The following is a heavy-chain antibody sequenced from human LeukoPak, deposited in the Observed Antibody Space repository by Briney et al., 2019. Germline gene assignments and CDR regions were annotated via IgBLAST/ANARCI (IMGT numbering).Heavy chain of an antibody. CDR1: GGSISSYY. Sequence: SETLSLTGTVSGGSISSYYWSWIRQPAGKGLEWIGRIYSTGSTNSNPSLKSRVTMSVDTSKNQFSLRLRSVTAADTAAYYCARQIASAGTAGFDFWGQGALVTVSS. CDR3: ARQIASAGTAGFDF. CDR2: IYSTGST. V-gene: IGHV4-4*07. D-gene: IGHD6-13*01. J-gene: IGHJ4*02.